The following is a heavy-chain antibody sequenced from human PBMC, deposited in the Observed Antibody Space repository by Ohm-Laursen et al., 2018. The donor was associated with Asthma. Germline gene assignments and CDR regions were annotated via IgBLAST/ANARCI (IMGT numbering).Heavy chain of an antibody. CDR1: GYPFTSYA. V-gene: IGHV1-3*04. CDR3: AKVKYSSSFDY. D-gene: IGHD6-13*01. J-gene: IGHJ4*02. Sequence: SVKVSCNASGYPFTSYAIHWVRQAPGQRLEWMGWINTGNGITKYSQKFQGRVTITRDTSASTAYMELSSLRSEDTAMYYCAKVKYSSSFDYWGQGTLVSVSS. CDR2: INTGNGIT.